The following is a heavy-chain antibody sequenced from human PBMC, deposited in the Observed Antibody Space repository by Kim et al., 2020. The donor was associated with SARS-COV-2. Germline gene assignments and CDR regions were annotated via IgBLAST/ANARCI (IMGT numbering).Heavy chain of an antibody. CDR1: GYTFTSYA. D-gene: IGHD3-3*01. CDR2: INAGNGNT. V-gene: IGHV1-3*01. CDR3: ARVGLRFLEWRAKLNAFDI. Sequence: ASVKVSCKASGYTFTSYAMHWVRQAPGQRLEWMGWINAGNGNTKYSQKFQGRVTITRDTSASTAYMELSSLRSEDTAVYYCARVGLRFLEWRAKLNAFDIWGQGTMVTVSS. J-gene: IGHJ3*02.